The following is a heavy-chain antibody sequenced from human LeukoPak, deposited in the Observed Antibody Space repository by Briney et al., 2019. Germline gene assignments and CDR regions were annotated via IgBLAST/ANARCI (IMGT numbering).Heavy chain of an antibody. CDR2: INWNGGST. V-gene: IGHV3-20*04. CDR3: AKDSGNYGGNTAAEYFQH. J-gene: IGHJ1*01. CDR1: GFTFDDYG. Sequence: GGSLRLSCAASGFTFDDYGMSWVRQAPGKGLEWVSGINWNGGSTGYADSVKGRFTISRDNAKNSLYLQMNSLRAEDTAVYYCAKDSGNYGGNTAAEYFQHWGQGTLVTVSS. D-gene: IGHD4-23*01.